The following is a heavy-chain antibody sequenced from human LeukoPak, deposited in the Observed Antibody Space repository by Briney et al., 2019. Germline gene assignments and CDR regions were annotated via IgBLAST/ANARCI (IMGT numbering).Heavy chain of an antibody. CDR1: GYTFTSYG. CDR2: ISAYNGNT. J-gene: IGHJ5*02. V-gene: IGHV1-18*01. CDR3: ARETSAAGRFSDNWFDP. Sequence: ASVKVSCKASGYTFTSYGISWVRQAPGQGLDWMGWISAYNGNTNYAQKLQGRVTITTDTSTSTAYMELRSLRSDDTAVYYCARETSAAGRFSDNWFDPWGRGTLVTVSS. D-gene: IGHD6-13*01.